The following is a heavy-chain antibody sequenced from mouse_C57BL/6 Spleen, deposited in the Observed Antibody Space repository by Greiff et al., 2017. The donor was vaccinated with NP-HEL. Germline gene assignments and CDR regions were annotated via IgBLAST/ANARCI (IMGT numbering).Heavy chain of an antibody. CDR1: GFSLTSYG. CDR3: ASEDYDYPLYAMDY. J-gene: IGHJ4*01. D-gene: IGHD2-4*01. CDR2: IWGVGST. Sequence: VKLMESGPGLVAPSQSLSITCTVSGFSLTSYGVDWVRQSPGKGLEWLGVIWGVGSTNYNSALKSRLSISKDNSKSQVFLKMNSLQTDDTAMYYCASEDYDYPLYAMDYWGQGTSVTVSS. V-gene: IGHV2-6*01.